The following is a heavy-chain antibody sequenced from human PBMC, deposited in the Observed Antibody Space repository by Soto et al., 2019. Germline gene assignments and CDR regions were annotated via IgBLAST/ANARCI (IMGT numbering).Heavy chain of an antibody. CDR2: IIPIFGTA. CDR1: GGTFSSSA. V-gene: IGHV1-69*01. D-gene: IGHD2-8*01. Sequence: QVQLVQSGAEVKKPGSSVKVSCKASGGTFSSSAIIWVRQAPGQGLEWMGVIIPIFGTANYAQKFQGRVTITADESTTTAHMELSSLRSEDTAVYYCARAPCTNGVCSSFDYWGQGTLVTVSS. J-gene: IGHJ4*02. CDR3: ARAPCTNGVCSSFDY.